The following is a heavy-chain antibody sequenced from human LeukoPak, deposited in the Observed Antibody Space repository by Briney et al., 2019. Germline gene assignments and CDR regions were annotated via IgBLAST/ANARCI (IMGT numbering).Heavy chain of an antibody. CDR1: GYSFTSSW. CDR3: ARLSGGSP. Sequence: GESVKISCQASGYSFTSSWIGWVRQMPGKGLEWMGTIFPADSDTRYSPSLQGQVTISVDKSNNTAYLQWSSLKASDTAIYYCARLSGGSPWGQGTLVTVSS. J-gene: IGHJ5*02. CDR2: IFPADSDT. V-gene: IGHV5-51*01. D-gene: IGHD2-15*01.